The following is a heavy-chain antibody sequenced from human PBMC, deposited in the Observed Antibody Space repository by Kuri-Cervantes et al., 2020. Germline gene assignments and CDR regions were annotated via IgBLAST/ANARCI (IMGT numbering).Heavy chain of an antibody. CDR2: IKQDGSEK. Sequence: GESLKISCAASGFTFSSYWMSWVRQAPGKGLEWVAKIKQDGSEKYYVDSVKGRFTISRDNAKNSLYLQMNSLRAEDTAVYYCARKYCSSTSCYFEYSSSFYDYWGQGTLVTVSS. J-gene: IGHJ4*02. D-gene: IGHD2-2*01. CDR3: ARKYCSSTSCYFEYSSSFYDY. V-gene: IGHV3-7*01. CDR1: GFTFSSYW.